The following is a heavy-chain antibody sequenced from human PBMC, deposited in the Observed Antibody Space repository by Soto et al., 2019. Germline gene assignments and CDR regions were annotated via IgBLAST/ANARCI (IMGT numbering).Heavy chain of an antibody. CDR3: ARDALVRGVHPPDY. D-gene: IGHD3-10*01. V-gene: IGHV3-33*01. J-gene: IGHJ4*02. Sequence: QVQLAESGGGVVQSGRSLRLSCAASGFALSSFDMHWVRQAPGKGLEWVAVIWYDGSNEYYADSVKGRFTSSRDNSKNTLYLQMNSLRGEDTAVYYCARDALVRGVHPPDYWGQGTLVTVSS. CDR2: IWYDGSNE. CDR1: GFALSSFD.